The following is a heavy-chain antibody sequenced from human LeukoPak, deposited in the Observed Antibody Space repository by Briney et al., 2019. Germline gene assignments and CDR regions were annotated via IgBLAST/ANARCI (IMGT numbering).Heavy chain of an antibody. CDR3: ARAYVVVTG. J-gene: IGHJ4*02. Sequence: GGSLRLSCAASGFTFSSYSMNWVRQAPGKGLEWVSYISSSSSTIYYVDSVKGRFTISRDNAKNSLYLQMNSLRAEDTAVYYCARAYVVVTGWGQGTLVTVSS. V-gene: IGHV3-48*04. CDR1: GFTFSSYS. D-gene: IGHD2-21*02. CDR2: ISSSSSTI.